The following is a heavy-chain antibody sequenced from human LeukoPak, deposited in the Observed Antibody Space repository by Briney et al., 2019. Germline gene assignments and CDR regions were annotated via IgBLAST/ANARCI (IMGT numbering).Heavy chain of an antibody. D-gene: IGHD2-15*01. CDR3: ALGYCGGGSCYAREYFQH. CDR1: GGSISSYY. Sequence: SETLSLTCTVSGGSISSYYWSWIRLPAGKGLEWIGRIYTSGSTNYNPSLKSRVTMSVDTSKNQFSLKLSSVTAADTAVYYCALGYCGGGSCYAREYFQHWGQGTLVTVSS. J-gene: IGHJ1*01. V-gene: IGHV4-4*07. CDR2: IYTSGST.